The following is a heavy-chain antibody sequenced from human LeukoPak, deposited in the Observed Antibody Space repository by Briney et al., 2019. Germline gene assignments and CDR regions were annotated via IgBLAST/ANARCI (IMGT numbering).Heavy chain of an antibody. D-gene: IGHD1-14*01. CDR2: ISAYNGNT. Sequence: ASVKVSCKASGYTFTSYGISWVRQAPGQGLEWMGWISAYNGNTNYAQKLQGRVTMTTDTSTSTAYMELRSLRSDDTAVYYCARGSRVRVRNLNVDYWGQGTLVTVSS. V-gene: IGHV1-18*01. CDR3: ARGSRVRVRNLNVDY. J-gene: IGHJ4*02. CDR1: GYTFTSYG.